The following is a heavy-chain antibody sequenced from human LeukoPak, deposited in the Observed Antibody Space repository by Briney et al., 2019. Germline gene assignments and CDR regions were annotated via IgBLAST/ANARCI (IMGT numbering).Heavy chain of an antibody. V-gene: IGHV4-39*01. CDR1: GFTFSSFGMH. CDR2: IYYSGST. D-gene: IGHD5-18*01. J-gene: IGHJ4*02. Sequence: PGGSLRLSCAASGFTFSSFGMHWVRQPPGKGLEWIGSIYYSGSTYYNPSLKSRVTISVDTSKNQFSLKLSSVTAADTAVYYCARVDTAMVTFDYWGQGTLVAVSS. CDR3: ARVDTAMVTFDY.